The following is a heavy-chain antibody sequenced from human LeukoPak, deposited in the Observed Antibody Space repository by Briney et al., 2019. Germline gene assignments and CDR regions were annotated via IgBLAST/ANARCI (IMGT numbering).Heavy chain of an antibody. Sequence: ASVKVSCKASGYTFTGYYMHWVRQAPGQGLEWMGRINPNSGGTNYAQKFQGRVTMTRDTSISTAYMELSRLRSDDTAVYYCAKGGKWDVTPFDYWGQGTLGTVSS. D-gene: IGHD1-26*01. V-gene: IGHV1-2*06. CDR1: GYTFTGYY. CDR3: AKGGKWDVTPFDY. J-gene: IGHJ4*02. CDR2: INPNSGGT.